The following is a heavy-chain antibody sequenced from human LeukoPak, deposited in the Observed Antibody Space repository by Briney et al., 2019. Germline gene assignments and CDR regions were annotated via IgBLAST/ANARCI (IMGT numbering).Heavy chain of an antibody. Sequence: GGSLRLSCAASGFTFGSYSMNWVRLAPGKGLEWVSSISSSSSYIYYADSVKGRFTISRDNAKNSLYLQMNSLRAEDTAVYYCARGAYYYDSSGYYDWGQGTLVTVSS. J-gene: IGHJ4*02. CDR1: GFTFGSYS. CDR2: ISSSSSYI. V-gene: IGHV3-21*01. CDR3: ARGAYYYDSSGYYD. D-gene: IGHD3-22*01.